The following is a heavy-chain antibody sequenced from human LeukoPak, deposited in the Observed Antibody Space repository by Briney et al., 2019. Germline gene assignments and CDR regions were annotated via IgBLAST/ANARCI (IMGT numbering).Heavy chain of an antibody. V-gene: IGHV4-4*02. D-gene: IGHD6-19*01. Sequence: SGTLSLTCAVSDDSISSTNWWSWVRQPPGKGLEWIGEIPQSGRPNYNPSLKSRLTIFVDKSKNQFSLKLSSVTAADTAVYYCARVGGRAVWFDPWGQGTLVTVSS. J-gene: IGHJ5*02. CDR3: ARVGGRAVWFDP. CDR2: IPQSGRP. CDR1: DDSISSTNW.